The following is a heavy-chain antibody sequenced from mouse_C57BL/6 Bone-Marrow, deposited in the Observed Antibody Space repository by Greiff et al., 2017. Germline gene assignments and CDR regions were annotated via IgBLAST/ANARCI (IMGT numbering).Heavy chain of an antibody. D-gene: IGHD3-3*01. CDR1: GYTFTSYW. J-gene: IGHJ3*01. CDR2: IDPSDSYT. CDR3: ARDGTWFAY. V-gene: IGHV1-50*01. Sequence: QVQLQQPGAELVKPGASVKLSCKASGYTFTSYWMQWVKQRPGQGLEWIGEIDPSDSYTNYNQTFKGKATLTVDTSSSTAYMQLRSLTSEDSAVYYCARDGTWFAYWGQGTLVTVSA.